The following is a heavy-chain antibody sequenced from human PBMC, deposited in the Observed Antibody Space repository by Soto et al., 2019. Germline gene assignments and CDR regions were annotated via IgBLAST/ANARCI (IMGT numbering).Heavy chain of an antibody. CDR2: ISWDGGST. Sequence: GGSLRLSCAASGFTFDDYTMHWVRQAPGKGLEWVSLISWDGGSTYYADSVKGRFTISRDNSKNSLYLQMNSLRTEDTALYYCAKDALTMTWGAFDIWGQGTMVTVSS. CDR1: GFTFDDYT. D-gene: IGHD7-27*01. V-gene: IGHV3-43*01. J-gene: IGHJ3*02. CDR3: AKDALTMTWGAFDI.